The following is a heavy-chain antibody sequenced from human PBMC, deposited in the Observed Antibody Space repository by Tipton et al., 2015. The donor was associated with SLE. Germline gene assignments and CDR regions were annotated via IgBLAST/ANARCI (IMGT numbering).Heavy chain of an antibody. D-gene: IGHD6-19*01. J-gene: IGHJ4*02. CDR2: IRYDGSNK. CDR3: AQGGWADY. V-gene: IGHV3-30*02. Sequence: SLRISCAASGFTFSSYAMHWVRQAPGKGLEGVAFIRYDGSNKYYADSVKGRITISRDNSKNTLYLQMNSLRAEDTAVYYCAQGGWADYWGQGTLVTVSS. CDR1: GFTFSSYA.